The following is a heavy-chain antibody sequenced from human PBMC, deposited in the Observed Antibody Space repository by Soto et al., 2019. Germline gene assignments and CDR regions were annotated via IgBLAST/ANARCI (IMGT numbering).Heavy chain of an antibody. J-gene: IGHJ4*02. V-gene: IGHV5-10-1*01. Sequence: SLKIACKGSGYSFTSYWISWVRQMPGKGLEWIGGIDPIDSYTNYSPSFQGHVTISAYESLSTAYPQWSSLRASDTAMYYCARQIYDSDTGPNFQYYFDSWGQGTMVTVSS. CDR3: ARQIYDSDTGPNFQYYFDS. CDR2: IDPIDSYT. D-gene: IGHD3-22*01. CDR1: GYSFTSYW.